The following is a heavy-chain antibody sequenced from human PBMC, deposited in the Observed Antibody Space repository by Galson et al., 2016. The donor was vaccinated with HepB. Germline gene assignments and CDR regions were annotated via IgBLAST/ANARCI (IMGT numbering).Heavy chain of an antibody. CDR2: IFTSGST. J-gene: IGHJ5*02. Sequence: TLSLTCTVSGDSVTSGNYYWTWIRQPAGKGLEWIGRIFTSGSTNYNPSLRSRVTISIDIAKNQFSLKLTSVTAADTALYFCARASPWLGPYSWFDPWGQGSLVTVPS. V-gene: IGHV4-61*02. CDR1: GDSVTSGNYY. D-gene: IGHD6-19*01. CDR3: ARASPWLGPYSWFDP.